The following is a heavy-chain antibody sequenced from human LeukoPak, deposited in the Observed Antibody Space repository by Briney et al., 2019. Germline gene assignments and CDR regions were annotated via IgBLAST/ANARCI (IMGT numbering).Heavy chain of an antibody. J-gene: IGHJ2*01. V-gene: IGHV3-7*01. D-gene: IGHD3-16*01. CDR1: EFSFSNYW. CDR2: IKQDGSEE. Sequence: PGGSLRLSCAASEFSFSNYWMSWVRQAPGKGLEWVANIKQDGSEEYYVDSMKGRFTISRDDAKHVLYLQINSLRVGDTAVYYCAGGARGYNWYFDLWGRGTLVTVS. CDR3: AGGARGYNWYFDL.